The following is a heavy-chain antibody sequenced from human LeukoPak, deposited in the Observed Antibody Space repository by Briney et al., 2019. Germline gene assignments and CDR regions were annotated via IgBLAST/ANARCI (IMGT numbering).Heavy chain of an antibody. V-gene: IGHV1-2*02. CDR3: ARCPKQVGFAYWHFDL. J-gene: IGHJ2*01. D-gene: IGHD1-26*01. Sequence: ASVKVSCKASGYTFTSYYIHWVRQAPGEGLEWMGWINPESGGTNYAQKFQGRVTMTRDTSISTGYMELSRLRSDDTAVYYCARCPKQVGFAYWHFDLWGRGTLVTVSS. CDR1: GYTFTSYY. CDR2: INPESGGT.